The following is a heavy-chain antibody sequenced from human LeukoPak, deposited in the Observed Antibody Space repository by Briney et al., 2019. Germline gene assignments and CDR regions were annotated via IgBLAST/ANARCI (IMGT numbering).Heavy chain of an antibody. CDR3: AKGGWLQSPTDY. D-gene: IGHD5-24*01. CDR1: GFTFSSYG. V-gene: IGHV3-30*18. Sequence: PGGSLRLSCAASGFTFSSYGMHWVRQAPGKGLEWAAVISYDGSNKYNADSVKGRFTISRDNSKNTLYLQMNSLRAEDTAVYFCAKGGWLQSPTDYWGQGTLVTVSS. CDR2: ISYDGSNK. J-gene: IGHJ4*02.